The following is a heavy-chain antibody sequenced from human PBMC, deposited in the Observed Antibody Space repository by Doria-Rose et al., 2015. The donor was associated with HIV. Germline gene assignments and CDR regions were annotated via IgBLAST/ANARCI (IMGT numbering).Heavy chain of an antibody. D-gene: IGHD1-1*01. CDR1: GGSFSGYY. Sequence: QVQLQQWGAGLVKPSETLSLTCAVFGGSFSGYYWSWIRQPPGKGLELNGEINHSGSTNYKTSLKSRVTISLDTPKNLFSLKLSSVTAADTAVYYCARGLLRGGWNDVDYYYGMDVWGQGTTVTVSS. V-gene: IGHV4-34*01. CDR3: ARGLLRGGWNDVDYYYGMDV. CDR2: INHSGST. J-gene: IGHJ6*02.